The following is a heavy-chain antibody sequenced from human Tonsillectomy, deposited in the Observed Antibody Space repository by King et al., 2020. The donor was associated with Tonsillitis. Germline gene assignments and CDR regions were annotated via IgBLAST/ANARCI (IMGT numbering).Heavy chain of an antibody. CDR2: MYYSGST. V-gene: IGHV4-39*01. Sequence: QLQESGPGLVKPSETLSLTCTVSGGAISSRSDYWGWIRQPPGKGLEWIGSMYYSGSTYYNRSLKSRVTISVDTSKNQFSLKLSSVTAADTAVYYCASGIWGGWNNWFDPWGQGTLVTVSS. J-gene: IGHJ5*02. D-gene: IGHD2/OR15-2a*01. CDR1: GGAISSRSDY. CDR3: ASGIWGGWNNWFDP.